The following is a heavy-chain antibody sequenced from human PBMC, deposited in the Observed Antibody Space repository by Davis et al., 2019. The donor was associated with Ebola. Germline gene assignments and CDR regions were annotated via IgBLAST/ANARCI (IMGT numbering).Heavy chain of an antibody. Sequence: GESLKISCAASGFTFSSYAMHWVRQAPGKGLEWVAVISYDGSNKYYADSVKGRFTISRDNSKNTLYLQMNSLRAEDTAVYYCARGGGSSKRTMGYWGQGTLVTVSS. D-gene: IGHD1-26*01. CDR1: GFTFSSYA. J-gene: IGHJ4*02. CDR3: ARGGGSSKRTMGY. V-gene: IGHV3-30-3*01. CDR2: ISYDGSNK.